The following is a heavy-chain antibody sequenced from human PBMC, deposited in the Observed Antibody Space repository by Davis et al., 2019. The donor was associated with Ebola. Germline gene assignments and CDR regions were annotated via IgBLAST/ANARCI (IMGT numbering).Heavy chain of an antibody. CDR2: INHSGST. CDR1: GGSFSGYY. CDR3: ARGIDI. Sequence: PSETLSLTCAVYGGSFSGYYWSWIRQPPGKGLEWIGEINHSGSTNYNPSLKSRVTISVDTSKNQFSLKLSSLTAADTAVYYCARGIDIWGQGTMVTISS. V-gene: IGHV4-34*01. J-gene: IGHJ3*02.